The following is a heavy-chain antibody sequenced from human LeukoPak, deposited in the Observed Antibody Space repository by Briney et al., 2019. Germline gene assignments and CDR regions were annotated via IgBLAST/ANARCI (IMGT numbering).Heavy chain of an antibody. CDR1: GGSISSGGYS. Sequence: SETLSLTCAVSGGSISSGGYSWSWIRQPPGKGLEWIGYIYHSGSTYYNPSLKSRVTISVDRSKNQFSLKLSSVTAADTAVYYCASPYCSSTSCYFGYWGQGTLVTVSS. V-gene: IGHV4-30-2*01. D-gene: IGHD2-2*01. J-gene: IGHJ4*02. CDR3: ASPYCSSTSCYFGY. CDR2: IYHSGST.